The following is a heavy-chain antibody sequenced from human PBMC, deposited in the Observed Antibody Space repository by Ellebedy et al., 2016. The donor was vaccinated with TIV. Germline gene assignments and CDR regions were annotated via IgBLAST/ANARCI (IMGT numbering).Heavy chain of an antibody. CDR2: LSSSGNTI. CDR3: AKDWVQIENMPEYGMDV. CDR1: GFTFSDYY. D-gene: IGHD2-2*01. J-gene: IGHJ6*02. V-gene: IGHV3-11*04. Sequence: GESLKISCAASGFTFSDYYMSWIRQAPGKGLEWVSYLSSSGNTIEYADSVKGRFTISRDTSKSSLYLQMNSLRLDDTGVYLCAKDWVQIENMPEYGMDVWGQGTTVTVSS.